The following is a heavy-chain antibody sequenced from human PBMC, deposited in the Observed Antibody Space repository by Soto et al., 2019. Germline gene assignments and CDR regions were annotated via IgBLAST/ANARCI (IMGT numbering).Heavy chain of an antibody. D-gene: IGHD2-15*01. CDR2: TYYRSKWYN. CDR1: GDSVSSNSAA. J-gene: IGHJ6*02. CDR3: ARERTGRDIVVVVAARPYYYYGMDV. Sequence: PSETLSLTCAISGDSVSSNSAAWNWIRQSPSRGLEWLGRTYYRSKWYNDYAVSVKSRITINPDTSKNQFSLQLNSVTPEDTAVYYCARERTGRDIVVVVAARPYYYYGMDVWGQGTTVTVYS. V-gene: IGHV6-1*01.